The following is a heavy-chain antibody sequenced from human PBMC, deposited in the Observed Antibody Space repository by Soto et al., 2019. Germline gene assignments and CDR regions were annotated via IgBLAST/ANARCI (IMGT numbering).Heavy chain of an antibody. D-gene: IGHD2-15*01. J-gene: IGHJ4*02. CDR2: IYYSEST. CDR3: AGNYCSGGSCYRAVDY. CDR1: GGSISSSSYY. V-gene: IGHV4-39*01. Sequence: QLQLQESGPGLVKPSETLSLTCTVSGGSISSSSYYWGWIRQPPGKGLEWIGSIYYSESTYYNPSLKSRVTISVDTSKNQFSLKLSSVTAADTAVYYCAGNYCSGGSCYRAVDYWGKGTLVTVSS.